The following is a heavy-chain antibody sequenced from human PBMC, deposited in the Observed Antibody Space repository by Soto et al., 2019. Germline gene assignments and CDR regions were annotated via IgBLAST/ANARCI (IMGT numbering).Heavy chain of an antibody. CDR3: AREDGSSSNNFDY. V-gene: IGHV1-2*04. CDR2: INPNSGGT. J-gene: IGHJ4*02. Sequence: ASVKVSCKASGYTFTGYYMHWVRQAPGQGLEWMGWINPNSGGTNYAQKFQGWVTMTRDTSISTAYMELSRLRSDDTAVYYCAREDGSSSNNFDYWGQGTLVTVSS. D-gene: IGHD6-6*01. CDR1: GYTFTGYY.